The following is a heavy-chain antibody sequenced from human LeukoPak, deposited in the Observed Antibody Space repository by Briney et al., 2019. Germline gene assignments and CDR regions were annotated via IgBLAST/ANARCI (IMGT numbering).Heavy chain of an antibody. CDR3: AKGGTYYYDTSGYFFDY. D-gene: IGHD3-22*01. J-gene: IGHJ4*02. Sequence: GGSLRLSCAASGFTVSSNYMSWVRQAPGKGLEWVSGISGSGGSTYYSDSVKGRFTISRDISKNTLYLQMNSLRAEDTAVYYCAKGGTYYYDTSGYFFDYWGQGTLVTVSS. CDR2: ISGSGGST. CDR1: GFTVSSNY. V-gene: IGHV3-23*01.